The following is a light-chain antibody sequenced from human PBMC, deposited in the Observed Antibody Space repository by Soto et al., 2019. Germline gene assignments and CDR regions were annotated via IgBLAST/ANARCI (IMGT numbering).Light chain of an antibody. CDR3: QQYNNWPQT. CDR1: QSVGSN. V-gene: IGKV3-15*01. CDR2: GAS. Sequence: EKVMTQSPVTLSVSPGERATLSCRASQSVGSNLAWYQQKPGQAPRLLIYGASTRATGIPVRFSGSGSGTEFTLTISSLQSEDFAVYYCQQYNNWPQTFGQGTRVEIK. J-gene: IGKJ1*01.